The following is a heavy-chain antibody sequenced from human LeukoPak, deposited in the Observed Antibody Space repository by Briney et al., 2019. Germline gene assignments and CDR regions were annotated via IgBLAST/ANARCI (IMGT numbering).Heavy chain of an antibody. Sequence: PGGSLRLSCAVSGFNLTSYTMHWVRQAPGKGLEWLSSISRHIYYADSVRGRFTISRDTTKNSIYLQMNRLTVEDTAVYYCARDQLFWDGMDVWGKGTMVTVST. D-gene: IGHD2-2*01. CDR3: ARDQLFWDGMDV. V-gene: IGHV3-21*06. CDR1: GFNLTSYT. CDR2: ISRHI. J-gene: IGHJ6*04.